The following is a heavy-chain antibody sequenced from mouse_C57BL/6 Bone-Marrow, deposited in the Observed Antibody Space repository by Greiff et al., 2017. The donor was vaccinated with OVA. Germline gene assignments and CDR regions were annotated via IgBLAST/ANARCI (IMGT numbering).Heavy chain of an antibody. V-gene: IGHV14-4*01. D-gene: IGHD1-1*01. J-gene: IGHJ1*01. CDR2: IDPENGDT. CDR3: AGRGSTWYFDV. CDR1: GFNIKDDY. Sequence: VQLQQSGAELVRPGASVKLSCTASGFNIKDDYMHWVKQRPEQGLEWIGWIDPENGDTEYASKFQGKATITADTSSNTAYLQLSSLTSEDTAVYYCAGRGSTWYFDVWGAGTPVTASS.